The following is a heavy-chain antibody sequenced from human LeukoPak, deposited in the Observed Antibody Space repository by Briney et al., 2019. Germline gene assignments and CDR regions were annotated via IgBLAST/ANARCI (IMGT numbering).Heavy chain of an antibody. J-gene: IGHJ4*02. D-gene: IGHD2-2*01. V-gene: IGHV4-34*01. CDR3: ARRIVVPAAIESPGYSSGWVDH. Sequence: SQTLSLTCAVYGGSFSGYYWSCIPEPPGRGLEWIGEINHSGSTNYNPSLKSRVTISVDTSKNQFSLKLSSVTAADTAVDYCARRIVVPAAIESPGYSSGWVDHWGQGTLVTVFS. CDR1: GGSFSGYY. CDR2: INHSGST.